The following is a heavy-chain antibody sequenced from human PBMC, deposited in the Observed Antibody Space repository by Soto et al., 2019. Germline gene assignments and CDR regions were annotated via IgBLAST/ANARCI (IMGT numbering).Heavy chain of an antibody. Sequence: SETLSLTCTVSGGSISSYYWSWIRQPPGKGLEWIGYIYYSGSTNYNPSLKSRVTISVDTSKNQFSLKLSSVTAADTAVYYCASSIAVAGTSAFDIWGQGTMVTVSS. J-gene: IGHJ3*02. V-gene: IGHV4-59*01. D-gene: IGHD6-19*01. CDR3: ASSIAVAGTSAFDI. CDR1: GGSISSYY. CDR2: IYYSGST.